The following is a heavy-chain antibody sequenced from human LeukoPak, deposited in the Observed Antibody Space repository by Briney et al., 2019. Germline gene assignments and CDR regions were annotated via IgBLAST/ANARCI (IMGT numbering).Heavy chain of an antibody. CDR2: IYYRGTT. CDR3: ARESSSWYVPFDY. V-gene: IGHV4-59*01. CDR1: GRSISSYY. D-gene: IGHD6-13*01. J-gene: IGHJ4*02. Sequence: SDTLSLTRTVSGRSISSYYWSWIRQPPGKGLEWIGYIYYRGTTNHSPPLKSRVTISVDTSKNQFSLKLSSVTAADTAVYYCARESSSWYVPFDYWGQGTLVTVSS.